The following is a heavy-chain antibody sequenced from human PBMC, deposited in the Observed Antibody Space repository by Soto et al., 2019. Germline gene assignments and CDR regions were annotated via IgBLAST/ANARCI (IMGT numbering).Heavy chain of an antibody. CDR2: ISSSSSTI. CDR1: GFTFSSYS. V-gene: IGHV3-48*01. D-gene: IGHD6-13*01. Sequence: PGGSLRLSCAASGFTFSSYSMNWVRQAPGKGLEWVSYISSSSSTIYYADSVKGRFTISRDNAKNSLYLQMNSLRAEDTAVYYCARDLSLLPRSSWSNYWGQGTLVTVSS. J-gene: IGHJ4*02. CDR3: ARDLSLLPRSSWSNY.